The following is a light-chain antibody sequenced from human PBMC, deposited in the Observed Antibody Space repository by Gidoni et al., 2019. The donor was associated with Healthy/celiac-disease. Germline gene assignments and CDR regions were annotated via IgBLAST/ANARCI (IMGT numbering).Light chain of an antibody. Sequence: IVLTQSPATLSLSPGERATLSCRASQNVSSYLSWYQQKPGQAPRLLIYDASNRATGSPARFSGSGSGTDFTLTISSREPEDFAVYYCQQRSNWPPRLTFGGGTKVEIK. CDR3: QQRSNWPPRLT. CDR1: QNVSSY. CDR2: DAS. J-gene: IGKJ4*01. V-gene: IGKV3-11*01.